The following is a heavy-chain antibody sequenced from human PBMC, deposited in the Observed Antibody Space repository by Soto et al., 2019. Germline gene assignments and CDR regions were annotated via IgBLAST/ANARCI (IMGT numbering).Heavy chain of an antibody. V-gene: IGHV3-23*01. Sequence: GGSLRLSCAASGFTFSSYAMSWVRQAPGKGLEWVSAISGSGGSTYYADSVKGRFTISRDNSKNTLYLQMNSLRAEDTAVYYCAKAEGIAVAGTQIDILLFDYWGQGTLVTVSS. D-gene: IGHD6-19*01. CDR3: AKAEGIAVAGTQIDILLFDY. J-gene: IGHJ4*02. CDR2: ISGSGGST. CDR1: GFTFSSYA.